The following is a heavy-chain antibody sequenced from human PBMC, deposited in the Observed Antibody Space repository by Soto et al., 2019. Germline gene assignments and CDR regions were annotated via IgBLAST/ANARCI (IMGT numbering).Heavy chain of an antibody. CDR1: GFTFDDYT. J-gene: IGHJ6*02. D-gene: IGHD6-13*01. CDR2: ISWDGGST. CDR3: AKAGYSSSWYYYYGMDV. V-gene: IGHV3-43*01. Sequence: GGSLRLSCAAAGFTFDDYTMHWVRQAPGKGLEWVSLISWDGGSTYYADSVKGRFTISRDNSKNSLYLQMNSLRTEDTALYYCAKAGYSSSWYYYYGMDVWGQGTTVTVSS.